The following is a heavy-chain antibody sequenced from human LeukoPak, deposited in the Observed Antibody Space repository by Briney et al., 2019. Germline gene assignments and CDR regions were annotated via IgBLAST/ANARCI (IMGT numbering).Heavy chain of an antibody. D-gene: IGHD5-12*01. CDR3: AREIVATAATPYYYYGMDV. J-gene: IGHJ6*02. V-gene: IGHV1-69*04. CDR1: GGTFSSYA. CDR2: IIPILGIA. Sequence: ASVKVSCKASGGTFSSYAISWVRQAPGQGLEWMGRIIPILGIANYAQKSQGRVTITADKSTSTAYMELSSLRSEDTAVYYCAREIVATAATPYYYYGMDVWGQGTTVTVSS.